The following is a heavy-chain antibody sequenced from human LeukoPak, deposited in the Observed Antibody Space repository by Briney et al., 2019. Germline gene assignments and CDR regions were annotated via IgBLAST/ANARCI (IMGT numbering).Heavy chain of an antibody. CDR1: GGSISSGSYY. Sequence: SETLSLTCTVSGGSISSGSYYWSWIRQPAGKGLEWLGRIYTSGSTNYNPSLKSRVTISLDTSKDQFSLKLSSVTAADTAVYYCARAPLRYCSSTSCRDYWGQGTLVTVSS. D-gene: IGHD2-2*01. CDR2: IYTSGST. CDR3: ARAPLRYCSSTSCRDY. J-gene: IGHJ4*02. V-gene: IGHV4-61*02.